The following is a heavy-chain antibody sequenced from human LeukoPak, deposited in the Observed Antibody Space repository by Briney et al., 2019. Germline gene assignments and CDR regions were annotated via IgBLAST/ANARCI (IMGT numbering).Heavy chain of an antibody. CDR1: GFTFSSYS. Sequence: GGSLRLSCAASGFTFSSYSMNWVRQAPGKGLEWVSYISSSSSTIYYADSVKGRFTISRDNAKNTQYLQMNSLRAEDTAVYYCATSWGPDTSAFRWGRDGMDVWGQGTTVIVS. CDR2: ISSSSSTI. J-gene: IGHJ6*02. V-gene: IGHV3-48*01. CDR3: ATSWGPDTSAFRWGRDGMDV. D-gene: IGHD3-16*01.